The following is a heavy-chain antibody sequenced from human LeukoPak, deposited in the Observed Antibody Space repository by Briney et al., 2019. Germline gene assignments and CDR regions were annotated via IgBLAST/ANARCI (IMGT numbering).Heavy chain of an antibody. CDR2: ISINGGST. D-gene: IGHD3-10*01. CDR1: GFTFSGYA. Sequence: GGSLRLSCSASGFTFSGYAMHWVRQAPGKGLEYVSGISINGGSTDYADPVKGRFTISRDNSKNTVYLQMSSLRAEDTAVYYCVKESRVVRGVIMDAFDMWGQGTMVTVSS. V-gene: IGHV3-64D*06. CDR3: VKESRVVRGVIMDAFDM. J-gene: IGHJ3*02.